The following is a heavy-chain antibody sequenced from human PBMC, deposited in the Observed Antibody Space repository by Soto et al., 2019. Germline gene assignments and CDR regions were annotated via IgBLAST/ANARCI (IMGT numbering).Heavy chain of an antibody. Sequence: QVQLVQSGAEVKKPGASVKVSCKASGYTFTSYDINWVRQATGQGLEYLGWMNPNSGNTGYVQKFQGRVTMTRDTPISSAHTALSSLRSEHTALHYCACRIKYGDYSTWLDPWGQGTLVTVSS. CDR2: MNPNSGNT. CDR3: ACRIKYGDYSTWLDP. J-gene: IGHJ5*02. CDR1: GYTFTSYD. D-gene: IGHD4-17*01. V-gene: IGHV1-8*01.